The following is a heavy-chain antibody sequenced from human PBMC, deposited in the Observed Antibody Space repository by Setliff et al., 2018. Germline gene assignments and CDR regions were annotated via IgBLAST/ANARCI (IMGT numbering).Heavy chain of an antibody. CDR3: ARGVAGASPNYYYMDA. CDR1: GYTFAAYG. J-gene: IGHJ6*03. V-gene: IGHV1-18*01. Sequence: ASVKVSCKTSGYTFAAYGITWVRQAPGQGLEWMGWISGHNNKTKYAQKVQGRVTMTTDKSTSTAYMELKNLKSDDTAMYLCARGVAGASPNYYYMDAWGRGTTVTVSS. CDR2: ISGHNNKT. D-gene: IGHD6-19*01.